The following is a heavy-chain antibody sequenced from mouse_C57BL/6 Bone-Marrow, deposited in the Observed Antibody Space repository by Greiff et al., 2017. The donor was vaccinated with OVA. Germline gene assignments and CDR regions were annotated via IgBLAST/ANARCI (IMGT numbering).Heavy chain of an antibody. V-gene: IGHV5-6*01. CDR3: ARRGFAY. CDR2: ISSGGSYT. J-gene: IGHJ3*01. CDR1: GFTFGSYG. Sequence: EVHLVESGGDLVKPGGSLKLSCAASGFTFGSYGMSWVGQPPDKRLEWVATISSGGSYTYYPDSVKGRFTISRDNAKNTLYLQMSSLKSEDTAMYYCARRGFAYWGQGTLVTVSA.